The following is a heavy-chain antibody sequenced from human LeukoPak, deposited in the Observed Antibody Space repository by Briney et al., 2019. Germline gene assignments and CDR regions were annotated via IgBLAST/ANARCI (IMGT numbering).Heavy chain of an antibody. CDR1: GFTFSSYW. J-gene: IGHJ6*02. CDR2: INSDGSGT. V-gene: IGHV3-74*01. Sequence: PGGPLRLSCAASGFTFSSYWMHWVRQAPGKGLVWVSRINSDGSGTRYADSVKGRFTISRDNAKNTLYLQMNSLRAEDTSVYYCASPVGNYYYGMDVWGQGTTVPVSS. D-gene: IGHD2-15*01. CDR3: ASPVGNYYYGMDV.